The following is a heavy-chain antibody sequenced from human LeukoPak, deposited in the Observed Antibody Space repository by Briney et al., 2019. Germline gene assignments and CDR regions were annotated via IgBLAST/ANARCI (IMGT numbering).Heavy chain of an antibody. CDR1: GYTFTSYY. CDR2: INPNSGGT. J-gene: IGHJ6*04. D-gene: IGHD2-2*01. Sequence: AASVKVSCKASGYTFTSYYIHWVRQAPGQGLEWMGWINPNSGGTSYAQKFQGRVTLTRDTSISTAYMELSRLRSDDTAVYYCAKARGLYCSSTSCYDCDVWGKGTTVTVSS. V-gene: IGHV1-2*02. CDR3: AKARGLYCSSTSCYDCDV.